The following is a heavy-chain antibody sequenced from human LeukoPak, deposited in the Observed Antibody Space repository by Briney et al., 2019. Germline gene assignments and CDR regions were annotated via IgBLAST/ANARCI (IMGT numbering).Heavy chain of an antibody. J-gene: IGHJ3*02. Sequence: ASVKVSCKPSGGPFSNSGFSWVRQAPGQGLGWMGRIVPILGIPNYAQKFQGRVTITADKSTNTAYMELSSLRSDDTAMYYCARDFTDDAFDIWGQGTMVTVS. CDR3: ARDFTDDAFDI. D-gene: IGHD3-16*01. CDR1: GGPFSNSG. CDR2: IVPILGIP. V-gene: IGHV1-69*04.